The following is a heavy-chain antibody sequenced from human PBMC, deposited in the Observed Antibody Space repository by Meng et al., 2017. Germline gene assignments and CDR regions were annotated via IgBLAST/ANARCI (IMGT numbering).Heavy chain of an antibody. D-gene: IGHD4-17*01. CDR2: ISAYNGNT. CDR1: GYTFTSYG. CDR3: ARGGSRYYGDYNWYFDL. J-gene: IGHJ2*01. V-gene: IGHV1-18*01. Sequence: QVQMVQAGAEGKKPGASVKVSCKAFGYTFTSYGISWVRQAPGQGLEWMGWISAYNGNTNYAQKLQGRVTMTTDTSTSTAYMELRSLRSDDTAVYYCARGGSRYYGDYNWYFDLWGRGTLVTVSS.